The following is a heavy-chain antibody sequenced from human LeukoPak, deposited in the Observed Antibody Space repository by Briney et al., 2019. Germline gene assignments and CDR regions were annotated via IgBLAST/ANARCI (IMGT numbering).Heavy chain of an antibody. CDR1: GYTFTSYG. Sequence: ASVKVSCKASGYTFTSYGLSWVRQAPGHGLEWMGWISAYNGNTNYAQKLQGRVTMTTDTSPSTAYMELRSLRSDDTAVYYCARAQEVNGYNAWGQGTLVTVSS. J-gene: IGHJ5*02. CDR3: ARAQEVNGYNA. D-gene: IGHD5-24*01. CDR2: ISAYNGNT. V-gene: IGHV1-18*01.